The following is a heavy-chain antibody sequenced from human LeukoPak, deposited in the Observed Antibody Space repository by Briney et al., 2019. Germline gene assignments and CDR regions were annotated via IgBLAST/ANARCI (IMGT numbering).Heavy chain of an antibody. CDR3: ARDADSSWIYYFDY. CDR2: INAGNGNT. V-gene: IGHV1-3*01. Sequence: GASVKVYCKASGYTFTSYGMHWVSQAPGQRLEWMGWINAGNGNTKYSQKFQGRVTITRDTSASTAYMELSSLRSEDTAVYYCARDADSSWIYYFDYWGQGTLVTVSS. D-gene: IGHD6-13*01. CDR1: GYTFTSYG. J-gene: IGHJ4*02.